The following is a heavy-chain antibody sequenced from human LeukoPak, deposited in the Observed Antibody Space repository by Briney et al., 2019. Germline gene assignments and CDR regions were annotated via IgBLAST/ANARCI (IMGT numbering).Heavy chain of an antibody. D-gene: IGHD1-26*01. V-gene: IGHV1-2*02. Sequence: ASVKVSCKASGYTFPGYYMHWVRQAPGQGLEWMGWINPNSGGTNYAQKFQGRVTMTKDTSISTAYMELSRLRSDDTAVYYCARRQWEQTLDYWGQGTLVTVSS. CDR1: GYTFPGYY. J-gene: IGHJ4*02. CDR3: ARRQWEQTLDY. CDR2: INPNSGGT.